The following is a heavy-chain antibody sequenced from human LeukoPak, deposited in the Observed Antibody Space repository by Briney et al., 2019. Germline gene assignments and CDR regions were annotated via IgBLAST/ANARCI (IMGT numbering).Heavy chain of an antibody. V-gene: IGHV1-2*02. Sequence: RASVKVSCKASGYTFTGYYIHWVRQAPGQGLEWMGWINPNSGGTNYAQKFQGRVSMTRDTSITTAYMELSGLRSDDTAVYYCARGGVDIVATIGSYYFDYWGQGTLVTVSS. CDR2: INPNSGGT. CDR3: ARGGVDIVATIGSYYFDY. J-gene: IGHJ4*02. D-gene: IGHD5-12*01. CDR1: GYTFTGYY.